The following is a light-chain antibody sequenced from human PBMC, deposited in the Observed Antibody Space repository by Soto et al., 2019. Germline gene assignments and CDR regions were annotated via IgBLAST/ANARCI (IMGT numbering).Light chain of an antibody. CDR2: GAS. Sequence: EIVLTHSAGILSLSPGQGATFSCMDSLTISDNYLAWYQQKAGQAPRLVIFGASNRATGIPARFSGSGSGTDFTLTISSLEPEDFAVYYCQQRSNWPPGVTFGQGTRLEI. CDR3: QQRSNWPPGVT. V-gene: IGKV3-11*01. CDR1: LTISDNY. J-gene: IGKJ5*01.